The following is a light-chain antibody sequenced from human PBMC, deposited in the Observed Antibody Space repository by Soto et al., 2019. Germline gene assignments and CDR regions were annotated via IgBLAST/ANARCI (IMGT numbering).Light chain of an antibody. J-gene: IGKJ2*01. CDR2: KAS. Sequence: DIQMTQSPSTLSASVGDRVTITCRASQSISDWLAWYQQRSGKAPKLLIYKASSLQSGVPPRFSGSGSGTECTLTISSLQPDDFATYYCQQYNRFPYTFGQGTKLEIK. V-gene: IGKV1-5*03. CDR1: QSISDW. CDR3: QQYNRFPYT.